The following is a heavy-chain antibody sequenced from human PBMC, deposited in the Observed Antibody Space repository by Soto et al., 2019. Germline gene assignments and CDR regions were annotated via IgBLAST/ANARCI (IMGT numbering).Heavy chain of an antibody. D-gene: IGHD6-19*01. CDR3: APLRHLCAVARTAAYDYGTEG. V-gene: IGHV4-39*01. Sequence: PSETLSLTCTGSGYCISSNSYHWAWITQPPGKGVEWMGSIYYSGITYCNPSRKSRVTVSVNTSQKEFRLKLSSLTAVDTVVYYCAPLRHLCAVARTAAYDYGTEGWAEGTRVT. CDR1: GYCISSNSYH. J-gene: IGHJ6*01. CDR2: IYYSGIT.